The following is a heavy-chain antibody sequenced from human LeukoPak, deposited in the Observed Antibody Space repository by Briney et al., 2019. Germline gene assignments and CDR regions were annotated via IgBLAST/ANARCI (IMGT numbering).Heavy chain of an antibody. CDR2: ISTYNGNT. D-gene: IGHD1-26*01. CDR3: ARASSGTYYSYYGMDV. Sequence: ASVTVSCTDSGSSFTSYVLRELRQAPRQERAGMGWISTYNGNTYYAQKLQGRVTMTTDTSTITAYMELRSLRSDDTAVYYCARASSGTYYSYYGMDVWGQGTTVTVSS. J-gene: IGHJ6*02. V-gene: IGHV1-18*01. CDR1: GSSFTSYV.